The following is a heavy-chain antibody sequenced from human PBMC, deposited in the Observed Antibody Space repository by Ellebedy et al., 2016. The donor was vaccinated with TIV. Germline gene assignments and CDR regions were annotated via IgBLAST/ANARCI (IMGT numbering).Heavy chain of an antibody. V-gene: IGHV3-74*01. D-gene: IGHD3-16*01. CDR3: VRDGSYDYGDY. Sequence: PGGSLRLSCAASGFTFSNYWMHWVRQAPGKGLVWVSRIYNDGSSTSYADSVEGRFTISRDNPKNTVYLQMDSLRVEDTAVYYCVRDGSYDYGDYWGQGTVVTVSS. CDR2: IYNDGSST. CDR1: GFTFSNYW. J-gene: IGHJ4*02.